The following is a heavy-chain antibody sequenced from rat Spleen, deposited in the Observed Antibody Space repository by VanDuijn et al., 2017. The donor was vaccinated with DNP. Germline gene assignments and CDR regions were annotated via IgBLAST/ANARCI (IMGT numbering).Heavy chain of an antibody. CDR2: ISTGGGNI. V-gene: IGHV5S23*01. D-gene: IGHD1-11*01. Sequence: EVQLVESGGGLVQPGRSLKLSCAASGFTFSDYAMAWVRQAPTKGLEWVAAISTGGGNIYYRDSVKGRFTISRDNAKSTLYLQMNSLRSEDTATYYCARHYGGYLYYFDYWGHGVMVTVSS. CDR3: ARHYGGYLYYFDY. J-gene: IGHJ2*01. CDR1: GFTFSDYA.